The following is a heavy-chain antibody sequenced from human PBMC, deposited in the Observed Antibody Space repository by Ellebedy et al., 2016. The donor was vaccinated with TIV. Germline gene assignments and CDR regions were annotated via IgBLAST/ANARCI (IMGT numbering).Heavy chain of an antibody. V-gene: IGHV3-30*04. Sequence: GESLKISXAASGFTFSNYAMNWVRQAPGKGLEWVAFISYDGNNKYYADSVKGRFTLPRDNSKNTLYLEMNSLGAEDTAVYYCARDRSYSPTYWGQGTLVTVPS. D-gene: IGHD1-26*01. CDR2: ISYDGNNK. CDR1: GFTFSNYA. CDR3: ARDRSYSPTY. J-gene: IGHJ4*02.